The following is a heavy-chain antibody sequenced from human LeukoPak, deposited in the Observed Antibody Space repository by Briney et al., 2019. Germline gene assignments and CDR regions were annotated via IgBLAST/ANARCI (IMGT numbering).Heavy chain of an antibody. J-gene: IGHJ4*02. CDR3: ARVEAQYYYDSSGYYFVVRGYFDY. Sequence: ASVTLSCKASGYTFTIYAMNWVRQAPGQGLEWMGCINTNTGNPTYAQGFTGRFVFSLDTSVSTAYMQISSLKTEDTAVYYCARVEAQYYYDSSGYYFVVRGYFDYWGQGTLVTVSS. V-gene: IGHV7-4-1*02. CDR2: INTNTGNP. CDR1: GYTFTIYA. D-gene: IGHD3-22*01.